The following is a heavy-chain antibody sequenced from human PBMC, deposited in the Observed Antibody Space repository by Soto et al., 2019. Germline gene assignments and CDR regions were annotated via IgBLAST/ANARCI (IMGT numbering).Heavy chain of an antibody. D-gene: IGHD3-22*01. CDR3: ATGIYDSSGYYYYGMDV. Sequence: EVQLVESGGGLVKPGGSLRLSCAASGFTFSSYSMNWVRQAPGKGLEWVSSISSSSSYIYYADSVKGRFTISRDNAKNSLYLQMNSLRAEDTAVYYCATGIYDSSGYYYYGMDVWGQGTTVTVSS. J-gene: IGHJ6*02. CDR2: ISSSSSYI. V-gene: IGHV3-21*01. CDR1: GFTFSSYS.